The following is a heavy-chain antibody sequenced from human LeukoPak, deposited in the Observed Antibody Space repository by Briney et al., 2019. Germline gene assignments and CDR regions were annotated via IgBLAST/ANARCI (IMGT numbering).Heavy chain of an antibody. Sequence: SETLSLTCTVSGGSISNYYWSWIRQPPGKGLEWIGYIYYSGSTNYNPSLKSRVTMSVDTSKNQFSLKLSSVTAEDTAVYYCARAYYDFWRRPYYFDYWGQGTLVTVSS. V-gene: IGHV4-59*01. J-gene: IGHJ4*02. D-gene: IGHD3-3*01. CDR1: GGSISNYY. CDR2: IYYSGST. CDR3: ARAYYDFWRRPYYFDY.